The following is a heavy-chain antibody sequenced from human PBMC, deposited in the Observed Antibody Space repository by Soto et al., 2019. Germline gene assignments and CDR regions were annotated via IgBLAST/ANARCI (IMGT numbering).Heavy chain of an antibody. CDR1: GFTFRDYY. J-gene: IGHJ6*02. D-gene: IGHD2-15*01. Sequence: QEQLVESGGGLVKPGGSLRLSCEASGFTFRDYYMSWIRQAPGKGLEWISYISSGGSSKFNTESVKGRFTISRDIAKNSLYLQMDGLRVEDTGVYFCARRGPLNNIEVVPDYFGLDVWGQGTTVTVSS. CDR3: ARRGPLNNIEVVPDYFGLDV. CDR2: ISSGGSSK. V-gene: IGHV3-11*01.